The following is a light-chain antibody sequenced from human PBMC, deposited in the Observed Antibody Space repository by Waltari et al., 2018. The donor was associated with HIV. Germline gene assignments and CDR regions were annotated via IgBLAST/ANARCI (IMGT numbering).Light chain of an antibody. Sequence: QSALTQPASVSASPGQSTTISCTGASSDIVGSNYVSWYQQHPGNTPKLMIYNVSKRPSGVSKRFSGSKSGNTASLTISGLQAEDETDYYCCSYAGSRTWVFGGGTKLTVL. V-gene: IGLV2-23*02. CDR3: CSYAGSRTWV. J-gene: IGLJ3*02. CDR1: SSDIVGSNY. CDR2: NVS.